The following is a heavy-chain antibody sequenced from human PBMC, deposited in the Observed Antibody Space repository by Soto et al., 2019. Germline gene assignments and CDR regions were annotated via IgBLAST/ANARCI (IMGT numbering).Heavy chain of an antibody. CDR3: EKDQRVDTLPYRIDY. CDR2: ISGSGGST. J-gene: IGHJ4*02. D-gene: IGHD5-18*01. CDR1: GFTFSSYA. Sequence: GGSLRLSCAASGFTFSSYAMTWVRQAPGKGLEWVSAISGSGGSTHYADSVKGRFTISRDNSKKTLYLQMNSLRAEDTAVYYCEKDQRVDTLPYRIDYWGQGSLVTVSS. V-gene: IGHV3-23*01.